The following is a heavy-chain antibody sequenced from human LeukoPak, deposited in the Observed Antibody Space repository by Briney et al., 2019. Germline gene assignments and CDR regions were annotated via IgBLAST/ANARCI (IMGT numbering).Heavy chain of an antibody. CDR2: IYTSGST. Sequence: SETLSPTCTVSGGSISSYYWSWIRQPAGKGLEWIGRIYTSGSTNYNPSLKSRVAMSVDTSKNQFSLKLSSVTAADTAVYYCARDRSSGWYKKNWFDPWGQGTLVTVSS. D-gene: IGHD6-19*01. CDR3: ARDRSSGWYKKNWFDP. CDR1: GGSISSYY. V-gene: IGHV4-4*07. J-gene: IGHJ5*02.